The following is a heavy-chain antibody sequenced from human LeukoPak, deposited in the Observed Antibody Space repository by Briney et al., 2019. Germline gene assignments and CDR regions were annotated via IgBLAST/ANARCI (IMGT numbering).Heavy chain of an antibody. CDR1: GGSTSSLY. CDR2: IFYSGST. CDR3: ARDTSSIWSGRGFDT. Sequence: SETLSLTCTVAGGSTSSLYWNWIRQPPGKGLEWICYIFYSGSTRYNPSLKSRVTISIDTSKNQFSLMLTNVTAADTAVYYCARDTSSIWSGRGFDTWGQGRMVTVSS. J-gene: IGHJ3*02. V-gene: IGHV4-59*11. D-gene: IGHD6-13*01.